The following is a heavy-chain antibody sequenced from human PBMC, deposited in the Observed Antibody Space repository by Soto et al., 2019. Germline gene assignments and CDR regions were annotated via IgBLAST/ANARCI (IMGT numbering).Heavy chain of an antibody. CDR1: GFTFSDYY. CDR2: ISSSSSDT. Sequence: QVQQVESGGGLVKPGGSLRLSCAASGFTFSDYYMSWIRQAPGKGLEWDSYISSSSSDTNYADSVKGRFTISRDNAKNSLYLQMNSLRAEDTAVYYCARDLNNYGSGSPYDYWGQGTLVTVSA. V-gene: IGHV3-11*06. J-gene: IGHJ4*02. D-gene: IGHD3-10*01. CDR3: ARDLNNYGSGSPYDY.